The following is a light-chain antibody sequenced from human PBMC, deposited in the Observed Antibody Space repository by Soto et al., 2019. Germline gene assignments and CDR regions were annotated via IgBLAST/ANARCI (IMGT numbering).Light chain of an antibody. V-gene: IGKV3-20*01. CDR1: QTFSNSF. CDR3: QQCGSSST. CDR2: GES. J-gene: IGKJ5*01. Sequence: EIVLTQSPGTLSLSPGGRGTLSCRASQTFSNSFLSWFQQLPGQPPRLLIYGESMRATGIPDRFSGSGSGTDFTLSISRLEPEDFAVYYRQQCGSSSTFAQVRRREIK.